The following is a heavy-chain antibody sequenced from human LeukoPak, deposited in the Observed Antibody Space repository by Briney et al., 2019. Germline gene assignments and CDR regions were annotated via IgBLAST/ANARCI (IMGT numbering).Heavy chain of an antibody. CDR3: ARDSGQLNFFDY. Sequence: GGSLRLSCAASGFTVSSNYMSWVRQAPGKGLEWVSVIYSGGSTYYADSVKGRFTISRDNSKNTLYLQMNSLRAEDTAVYYCARDSGQLNFFDYWGQGTLVTVSS. CDR2: IYSGGST. J-gene: IGHJ4*02. D-gene: IGHD6-13*01. V-gene: IGHV3-53*01. CDR1: GFTVSSNY.